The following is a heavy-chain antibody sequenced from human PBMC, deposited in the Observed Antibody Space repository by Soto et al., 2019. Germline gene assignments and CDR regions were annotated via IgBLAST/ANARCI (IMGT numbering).Heavy chain of an antibody. V-gene: IGHV4-59*08. CDR2: IYYSGST. D-gene: IGHD6-13*01. Sequence: SSETLSLTCTVSGGSNSSYYWSWIRQPAGKGLEWIGYIYYSGSTNYNPSLKSRVTISVDTSKNQFSLKLSSVTAADTAVYYCARLQEEQQLFIYRDWLDPWGQGTLVTVYS. CDR3: ARLQEEQQLFIYRDWLDP. J-gene: IGHJ5*02. CDR1: GGSNSSYY.